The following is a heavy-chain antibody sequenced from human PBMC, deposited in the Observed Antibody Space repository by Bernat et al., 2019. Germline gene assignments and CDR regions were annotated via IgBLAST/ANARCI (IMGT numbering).Heavy chain of an antibody. V-gene: IGHV1-69*01. D-gene: IGHD2-15*01. J-gene: IGHJ4*02. Sequence: QVQLVQSGAEVKKPGSSVKVSCKASGGTFSSYAISWVRQAPGQGLEWMGGIIPIFGTANYAQKFQGRVTITADESTSTAYMELSSLRSEDTAVYYCATAEGYCSGGSCYNRALGRWGQGTLVTVSS. CDR2: IIPIFGTA. CDR3: ATAEGYCSGGSCYNRALGR. CDR1: GGTFSSYA.